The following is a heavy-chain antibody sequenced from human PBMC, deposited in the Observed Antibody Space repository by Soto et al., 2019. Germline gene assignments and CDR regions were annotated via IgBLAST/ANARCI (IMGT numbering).Heavy chain of an antibody. CDR3: AAVQTVAGPFDY. Sequence: QVQLVQSGAEVKKPGASVKVSCKASGYTFTSYAMHWVRQAPGQRLEWMGRINAGNGNTKYSQKFQGRVTITRDTSASTAYMELSSLRSEDTAVYYCAAVQTVAGPFDYWGQGTLVTVSS. J-gene: IGHJ4*02. D-gene: IGHD6-19*01. CDR2: INAGNGNT. V-gene: IGHV1-3*01. CDR1: GYTFTSYA.